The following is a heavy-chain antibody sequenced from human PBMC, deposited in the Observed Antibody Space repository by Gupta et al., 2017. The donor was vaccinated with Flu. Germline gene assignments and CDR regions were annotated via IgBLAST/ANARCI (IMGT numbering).Heavy chain of an antibody. CDR1: GFSFDNYA. J-gene: IGHJ6*03. V-gene: IGHV3-30*18. Sequence: QVQLVESGGGVVQPGTSLRLSCAVSGFSFDNYAIHWVRQAPGKGLEWVAVISYDGKKKYYADSVKDRFSISRDNSESTLYLQMNSLRTEDTAVYYCAKDGLRLEHFFYYMDVWGKGTTVTVAS. CDR3: AKDGLRLEHFFYYMDV. D-gene: IGHD1/OR15-1a*01. CDR2: ISYDGKKK.